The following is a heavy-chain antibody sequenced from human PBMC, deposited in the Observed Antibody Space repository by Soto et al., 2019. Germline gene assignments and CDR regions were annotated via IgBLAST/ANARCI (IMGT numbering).Heavy chain of an antibody. CDR1: GFTFSDHY. CDR3: ARGHNSFDN. CDR2: CRNKANRYTT. J-gene: IGHJ4*02. Sequence: EVQLVESGGGLVQPGGSLRLSCAASGFTFSDHYMDWVRQAPGKGLEWVGRCRNKANRYTTEYAASVKGRFTISRDDSKNSLYVQMNSLETEDTAVYYCARGHNSFDNWGQGTLVTVSS. V-gene: IGHV3-72*01.